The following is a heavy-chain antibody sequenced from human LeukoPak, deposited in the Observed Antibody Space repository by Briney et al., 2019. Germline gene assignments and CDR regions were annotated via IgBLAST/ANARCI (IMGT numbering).Heavy chain of an antibody. Sequence: SETLSLTCTVSGGSISSYYWSWIRQPPGKGLEWIGYIYYSGSTNYNPSLKSRVTISVDTSKNQFSLKLSSVTAADTAVYYCARAGDFWSGYHAFDIWGQGTMVTVSS. CDR3: ARAGDFWSGYHAFDI. V-gene: IGHV4-59*01. CDR1: GGSISSYY. J-gene: IGHJ3*02. CDR2: IYYSGST. D-gene: IGHD3-3*01.